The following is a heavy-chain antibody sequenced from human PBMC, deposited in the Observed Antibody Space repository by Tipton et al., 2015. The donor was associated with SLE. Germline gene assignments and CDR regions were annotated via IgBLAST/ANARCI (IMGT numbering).Heavy chain of an antibody. D-gene: IGHD6-13*01. J-gene: IGHJ4*02. CDR2: IRYDGSNK. Sequence: SLRLSCAASGFTFSSYGMHWVRQAPGKGLEWVAFIRYDGSNKYYADSVKGRFTISRDNSKNTLYLQMNSLRAEDTAVYYCARGSSSWGYFDYWGQGTLVTVSS. V-gene: IGHV3-30*02. CDR3: ARGSSSWGYFDY. CDR1: GFTFSSYG.